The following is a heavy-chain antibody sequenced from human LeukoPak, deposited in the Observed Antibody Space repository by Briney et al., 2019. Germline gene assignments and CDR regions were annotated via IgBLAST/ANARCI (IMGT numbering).Heavy chain of an antibody. J-gene: IGHJ4*02. CDR3: ARRTGRYYYDSSGYSPSLYYFDY. D-gene: IGHD3-22*01. Sequence: GASVKVSCKASGYTFTSYGISWVRQAPGQGLEWMGWISAYNGNTNYAQKLQGRVTMTTDTSTSTAYMELRSLRSDDTAVYYCARRTGRYYYDSSGYSPSLYYFDYWGQGTLVTVSS. V-gene: IGHV1-18*01. CDR1: GYTFTSYG. CDR2: ISAYNGNT.